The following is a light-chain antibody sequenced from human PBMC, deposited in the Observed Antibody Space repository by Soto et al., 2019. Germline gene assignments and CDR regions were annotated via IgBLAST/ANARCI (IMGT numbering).Light chain of an antibody. CDR2: RND. CDR3: AAWDDSLSGVV. Sequence: QSVLTQPPSASGTPGQRVTLSCSGSTSNLGSNFVYWYQQVPGAAPKLLISRNDQRPSGVPDRFSGSKSGTSASLAISGLRSEDEADYHCAAWDDSLSGVVFGGGTKVTVL. J-gene: IGLJ3*02. CDR1: TSNLGSNF. V-gene: IGLV1-47*01.